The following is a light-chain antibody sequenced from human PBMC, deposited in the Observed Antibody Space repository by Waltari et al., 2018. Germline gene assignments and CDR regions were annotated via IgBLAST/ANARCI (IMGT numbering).Light chain of an antibody. CDR2: DVP. CDR1: STDVGPYNY. Sequence: QSALTQPRSVSGSPGQSVTISCTGPSTDVGPYNYVSWYQQLPAKAPKLIIYDVPKRPSGVPGRFAGSRSGNTASLTISGLQAEDEADYYCCSYAGSYIWVFGGGTKLTVL. V-gene: IGLV2-11*01. CDR3: CSYAGSYIWV. J-gene: IGLJ3*02.